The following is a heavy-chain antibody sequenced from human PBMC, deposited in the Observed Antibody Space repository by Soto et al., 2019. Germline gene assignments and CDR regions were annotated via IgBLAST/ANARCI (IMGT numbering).Heavy chain of an antibody. J-gene: IGHJ4*02. CDR3: ARADYYDSSGYSG. Sequence: TLSLTCTVSGGSISSYYWSWIRQPPGKGLEWIGYIYYSGSTNYNPSLKSRVTISVDTSKNQFSLKLSSVTAADTAVYYCARADYYDSSGYSGWGQGTLVTVSS. D-gene: IGHD3-22*01. CDR1: GGSISSYY. V-gene: IGHV4-59*01. CDR2: IYYSGST.